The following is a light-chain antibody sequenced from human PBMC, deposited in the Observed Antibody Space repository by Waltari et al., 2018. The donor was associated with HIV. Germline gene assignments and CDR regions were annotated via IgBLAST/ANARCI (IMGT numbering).Light chain of an antibody. CDR3: QQYYDSLMYT. V-gene: IGKV1-NL1*01. CDR1: PGISNS. Sequence: DIQMTQSTSSLSASVGDSVTITCRASPGISNSLAWYQQKPGKAPKLLLYGASRLQTGVPSRFSGSGSGTDFALTISRLQPEDFATYYCQQYYDSLMYTFGQGTKLEIK. J-gene: IGKJ2*01. CDR2: GAS.